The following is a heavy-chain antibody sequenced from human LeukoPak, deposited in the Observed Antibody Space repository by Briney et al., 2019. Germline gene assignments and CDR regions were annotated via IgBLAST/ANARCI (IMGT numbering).Heavy chain of an antibody. CDR1: GGSISTYY. J-gene: IGHJ6*03. V-gene: IGHV4-4*07. D-gene: IGHD6-6*01. Sequence: PSETLSLTCTVSGGSISTYYWSWIRQPAGKGLEWIGRTYTSGSTNYNPSLKSRVTMSVDTSKNQFSLKLSSVTAADTAVYYCARDKEGYSSSSPGSIKYYYYYYMDVWGKGTTVTVSS. CDR3: ARDKEGYSSSSPGSIKYYYYYYMDV. CDR2: TYTSGST.